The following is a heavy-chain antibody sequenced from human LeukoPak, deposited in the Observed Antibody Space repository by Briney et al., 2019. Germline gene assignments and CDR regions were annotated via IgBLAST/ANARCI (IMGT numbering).Heavy chain of an antibody. D-gene: IGHD6-13*01. CDR2: INPSGGST. CDR1: GYTFTSYY. CDR3: ARLLGAAEGGGY. V-gene: IGHV1-46*01. Sequence: ASVKVSCKASGYTFTSYYMHWVRQAPGQGLEWMGIINPSGGSTSYAQKFQGRVTMTRDMSTSTVYMELSSLRSEDTAVYYCARLLGAAEGGGYWGQGTLVTVSS. J-gene: IGHJ4*02.